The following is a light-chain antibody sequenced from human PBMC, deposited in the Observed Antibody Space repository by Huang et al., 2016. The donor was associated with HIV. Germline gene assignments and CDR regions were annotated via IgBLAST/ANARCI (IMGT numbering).Light chain of an antibody. V-gene: IGKV2D-29*02. CDR3: MQSIQRPLT. CDR2: EVS. J-gene: IGKJ4*01. CDR1: QSLLHSAGKTY. Sequence: DIVMTQTPLSLSVTPGQPASISCKSSQSLLHSAGKTYLYWYLHKPGQSPQLLSYEVSNRFAGVPDRFSGSGSGTDFTLKISRVEAEDVGVYYCMQSIQRPLTFGGGTKVEIK.